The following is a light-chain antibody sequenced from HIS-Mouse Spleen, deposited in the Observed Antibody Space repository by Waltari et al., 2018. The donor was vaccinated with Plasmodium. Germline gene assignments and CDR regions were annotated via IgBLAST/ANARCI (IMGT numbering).Light chain of an antibody. CDR1: SRDVGGYNY. Sequence: QSALTQPPSASGSPGQSVTISCPGTSRDVGGYNYVPWYQQHPVKAPKLMIYEVSTRPSGVPDRFSGSKSGNTASLTVSGLQAEDEADYYCSSYAGSNNLVFGGGTKLTVL. CDR3: SSYAGSNNLV. CDR2: EVS. V-gene: IGLV2-8*01. J-gene: IGLJ2*01.